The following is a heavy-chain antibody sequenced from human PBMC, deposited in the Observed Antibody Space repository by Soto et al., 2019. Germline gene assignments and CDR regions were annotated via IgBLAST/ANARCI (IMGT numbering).Heavy chain of an antibody. CDR3: ANLVDDFWSGYYDYYYGMDV. CDR1: GFTFSSYG. V-gene: IGHV3-30*18. CDR2: ISYDGSNK. D-gene: IGHD3-3*01. J-gene: IGHJ6*02. Sequence: GGSLRLSCAASGFTFSSYGMHWVRQAPGKGLEWVAVISYDGSNKYYADSVKGRFTISRDNSKNTLYLQMNSLRTEDTSVYYCANLVDDFWSGYYDYYYGMDVWGQGTTVTVSS.